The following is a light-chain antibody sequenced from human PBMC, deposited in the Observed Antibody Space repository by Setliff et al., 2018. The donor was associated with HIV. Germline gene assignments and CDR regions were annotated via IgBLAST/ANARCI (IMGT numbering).Light chain of an antibody. Sequence: QSALTQPPSASETPGQRVTIPCSGNSSNVGSNTVNWYRQLPGTAPKLLVFSNNQRPSGVPDRFSGSKSDTSASLVISGLQSEDEADYICATWDDSLNSPVFGGGTKVTVL. CDR1: SSNVGSNT. CDR2: SNN. V-gene: IGLV1-44*01. J-gene: IGLJ3*02. CDR3: ATWDDSLNSPV.